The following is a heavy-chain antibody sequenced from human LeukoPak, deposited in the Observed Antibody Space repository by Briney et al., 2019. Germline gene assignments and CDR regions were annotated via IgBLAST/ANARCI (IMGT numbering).Heavy chain of an antibody. CDR1: GFTFSSYA. D-gene: IGHD2-15*01. CDR2: ISGSGGST. J-gene: IGHJ4*02. CDR3: AKDNIVVVVAAPFDY. Sequence: GGSLRLSCAASGFTFSSYAMSWVRQAPGKGGEWVSAISGSGGSTYYADSVKGRFTISRDNSKNTLYLQMNSLRAEDTAVYYCAKDNIVVVVAAPFDYWGQGTLVTVSS. V-gene: IGHV3-23*01.